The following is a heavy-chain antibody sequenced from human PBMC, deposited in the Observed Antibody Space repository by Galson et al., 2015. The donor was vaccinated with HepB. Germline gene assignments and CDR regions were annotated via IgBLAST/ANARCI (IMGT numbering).Heavy chain of an antibody. CDR3: ATLGYCSSTSCFSTPRGDRNFDY. CDR1: GGTFSSYA. V-gene: IGHV1-69*04. CDR2: IIPILGIA. Sequence: SVKVSCKASGGTFSSYAISWVRQAPGQGLEWMGRIIPILGIANYAQKFQGRVTITADKSTSTAYMELSSLRSEDTAVYYCATLGYCSSTSCFSTPRGDRNFDYWGQGTLVTVSS. D-gene: IGHD2-2*01. J-gene: IGHJ4*02.